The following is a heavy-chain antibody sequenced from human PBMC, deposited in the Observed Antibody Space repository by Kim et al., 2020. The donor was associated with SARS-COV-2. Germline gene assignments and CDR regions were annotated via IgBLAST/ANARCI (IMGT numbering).Heavy chain of an antibody. D-gene: IGHD6-13*01. CDR2: DP. CDR3: ARGTSNWAIDY. V-gene: IGHV7-4-1*02. J-gene: IGHJ4*02. Sequence: DPTYAQGFTGRFVFSLDTSVSTAYLQISSLKAEDTAVYYCARGTSNWAIDYWGQGTLVTVSS.